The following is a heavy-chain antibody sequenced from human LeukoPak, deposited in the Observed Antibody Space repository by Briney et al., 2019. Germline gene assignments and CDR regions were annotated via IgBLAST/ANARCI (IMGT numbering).Heavy chain of an antibody. J-gene: IGHJ4*02. V-gene: IGHV1-69*04. Sequence: ASVKVSCKASGGTFSSYAISWVRQAPGQGLEWMGRIIPILGIANYAQKFQGRVTITADKSTSTAYMELSSLRSEDTAVFYCATGGWELHNFDYWGQGTLVTVSS. CDR1: GGTFSSYA. CDR3: ATGGWELHNFDY. D-gene: IGHD1-26*01. CDR2: IIPILGIA.